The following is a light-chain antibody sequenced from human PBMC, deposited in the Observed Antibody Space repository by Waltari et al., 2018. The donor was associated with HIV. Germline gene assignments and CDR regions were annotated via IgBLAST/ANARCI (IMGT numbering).Light chain of an antibody. V-gene: IGKV1-6*02. CDR3: HQDFNYPWP. CDR1: PGIRND. J-gene: IGKJ1*01. Sequence: AVQMTQCPSSLSGFLGDRATITCRARPGIRNDLSWFQRKPGTGPKLLIYASTILQTGVPPRFSGSAAGTHFTLTISNLQSQDFATYFCHQDFNYPWPFGQGTKVE. CDR2: AST.